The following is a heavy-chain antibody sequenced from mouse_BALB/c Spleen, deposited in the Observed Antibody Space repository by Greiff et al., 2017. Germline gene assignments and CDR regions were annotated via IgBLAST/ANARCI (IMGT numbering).Heavy chain of an antibody. CDR3: ASGYEGAMNY. D-gene: IGHD1-2*01. Sequence: EVQLQQSGPELVKPGASVKISCKASGYSFTGYYMHWVKQSHVKSLEWIGRINPYNGATSYNQNFKDKASLTVDKSSSTAYMELHSLTSEDSAVYYCASGYEGAMNYWGQGTSVTVSS. CDR1: GYSFTGYY. V-gene: IGHV1-26*01. CDR2: INPYNGAT. J-gene: IGHJ4*01.